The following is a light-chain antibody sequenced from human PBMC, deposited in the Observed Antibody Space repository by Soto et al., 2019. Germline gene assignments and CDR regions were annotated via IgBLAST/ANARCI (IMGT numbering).Light chain of an antibody. CDR2: DAS. J-gene: IGKJ5*01. CDR1: RSVSSY. CDR3: QHRMNWPLT. Sequence: EIMMTQSPASLSVSPGERATLSCRASRSVSSYLLWYQQKPGQTPRLLIYDASNRATGIPARFSGSGSETDFTLTISSLEPEDFAVYYCQHRMNWPLTFGQGTRLEI. V-gene: IGKV3-11*01.